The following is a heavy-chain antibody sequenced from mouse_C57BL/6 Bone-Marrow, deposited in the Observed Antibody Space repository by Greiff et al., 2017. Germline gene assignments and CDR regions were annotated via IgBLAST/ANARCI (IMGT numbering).Heavy chain of an antibody. V-gene: IGHV14-4*01. CDR3: TKTYDYDDGFAY. CDR1: GFTIKDDY. D-gene: IGHD2-4*01. Sequence: EVQRVESGAELVRPGASVKLSCTASGFTIKDDYMHWVKQRPEQGLEWIGWIDPENGDTEYASKFQGKATITADTSSNTAYLQLSSLTSEDTAVYYCTKTYDYDDGFAYWGQGTLVTVSA. CDR2: IDPENGDT. J-gene: IGHJ3*01.